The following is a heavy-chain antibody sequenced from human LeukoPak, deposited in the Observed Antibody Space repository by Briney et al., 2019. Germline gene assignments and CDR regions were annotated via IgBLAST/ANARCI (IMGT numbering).Heavy chain of an antibody. D-gene: IGHD3-3*01. CDR2: IYYSGST. Sequence: PSETLSLTCTVSGGSISSYYWSWIRQPPGKGLEWIGYIYYSGSTNYNPPLKSRVTISVDTSKNQFSLKLSSVTAADTAVYYCARGRLRITILDYMDVWGKGTTVTVSS. V-gene: IGHV4-59*12. J-gene: IGHJ6*03. CDR3: ARGRLRITILDYMDV. CDR1: GGSISSYY.